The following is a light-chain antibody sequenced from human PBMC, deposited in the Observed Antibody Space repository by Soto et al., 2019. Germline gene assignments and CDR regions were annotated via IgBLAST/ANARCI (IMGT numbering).Light chain of an antibody. Sequence: QSVLTQSPSASGSPGQSVTISCTGTSSDIGGYNSVSWYQQHPGKAPKVMIYDVTKRPSGVPDRFSGSKSGNTASLTVSALLAEDEADYYCSSYTDRKNLVFGTGTKLTVL. J-gene: IGLJ1*01. CDR1: SSDIGGYNS. CDR3: SSYTDRKNLV. V-gene: IGLV2-8*01. CDR2: DVT.